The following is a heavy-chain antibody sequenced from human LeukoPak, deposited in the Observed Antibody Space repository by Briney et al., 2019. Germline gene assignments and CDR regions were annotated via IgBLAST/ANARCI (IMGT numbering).Heavy chain of an antibody. Sequence: SSETLSLTCAVYGGSFSGYYWSWIRQPPGKGLEWIGEINHSGSTNYNPSLKSRVTISVDTSKNQFSLKLSSVTAADTAVYYCARGLREDDYWGQGTLVTVSS. CDR2: INHSGST. J-gene: IGHJ4*02. V-gene: IGHV4-34*01. D-gene: IGHD1-26*01. CDR1: GGSFSGYY. CDR3: ARGLREDDY.